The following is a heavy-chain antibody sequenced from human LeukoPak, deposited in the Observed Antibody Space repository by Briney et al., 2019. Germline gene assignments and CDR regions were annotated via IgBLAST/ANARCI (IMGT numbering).Heavy chain of an antibody. CDR3: ARAAAAAPYYYGMDV. J-gene: IGHJ6*02. V-gene: IGHV4-39*07. CDR1: GGSISSSSYY. D-gene: IGHD6-13*01. Sequence: SETLSLTCTVSGGSISSSSYYWGWIRQPPGKGLEWIGSIYYSGSTYYNPSLKSRVTISVDTSKNQFSLKLSSGTAADTAVYYCARAAAAAPYYYGMDVWGQGTTVTVSS. CDR2: IYYSGST.